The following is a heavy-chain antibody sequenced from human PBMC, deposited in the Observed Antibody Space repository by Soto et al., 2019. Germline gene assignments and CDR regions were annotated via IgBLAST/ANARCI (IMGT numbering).Heavy chain of an antibody. Sequence: ALVKVSCKASGYTFTSYGSIWVRQAPGQGLEWMGWISAYNGNTNYAQKLQGRVTMTTDTSTSTAYMELRSLRSDDTAVYYCARAVMVQQLVDYWGQGTLVTVSS. V-gene: IGHV1-18*01. D-gene: IGHD6-13*01. CDR2: ISAYNGNT. CDR3: ARAVMVQQLVDY. CDR1: GYTFTSYG. J-gene: IGHJ4*02.